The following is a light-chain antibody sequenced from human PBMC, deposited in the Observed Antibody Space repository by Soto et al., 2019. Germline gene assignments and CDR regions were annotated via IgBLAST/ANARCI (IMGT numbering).Light chain of an antibody. CDR1: QSISNC. Sequence: DIQMTQSPSSLSASVGDRVTFTCRASQSISNCLAWYQQKPGKAPKLLIYKASTLESGVPSRFSGSGSGTEFTLTISSLQADDFAIYYCQQYNGYRLAFGGGTKVEI. J-gene: IGKJ4*01. CDR3: QQYNGYRLA. CDR2: KAS. V-gene: IGKV1-5*03.